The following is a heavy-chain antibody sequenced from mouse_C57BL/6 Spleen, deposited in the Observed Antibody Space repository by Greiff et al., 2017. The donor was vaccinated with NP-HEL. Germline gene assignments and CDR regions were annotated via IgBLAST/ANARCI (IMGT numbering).Heavy chain of an antibody. Sequence: EVHLVESGGGLVKPGGSLKLSCAASGFTFSDYGMHWVRQAPEKGLEWVAYISSDSSTIYYADTVKGRFTISRDNAKNTLFLQMTSLRSEDTAMYYCARGGTYYAMDYWGQGTSVTVSS. CDR1: GFTFSDYG. CDR2: ISSDSSTI. CDR3: ARGGTYYAMDY. D-gene: IGHD3-3*01. V-gene: IGHV5-17*01. J-gene: IGHJ4*01.